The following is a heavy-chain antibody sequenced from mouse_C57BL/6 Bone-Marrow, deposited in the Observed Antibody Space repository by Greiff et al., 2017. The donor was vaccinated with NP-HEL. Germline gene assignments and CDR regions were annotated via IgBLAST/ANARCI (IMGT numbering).Heavy chain of an antibody. Sequence: VQLKESGAELVRPGASVKLSCTASGFNIKDDYMHWVKQRPEQGLEWIGWIDPENGDTEYASKFQGKATITADTSSNTAYLQLSSLTSEDTAVYYCTFYYRAYWGQGTLVTVSA. V-gene: IGHV14-4*01. CDR3: TFYYRAY. D-gene: IGHD2-1*01. CDR2: IDPENGDT. J-gene: IGHJ3*01. CDR1: GFNIKDDY.